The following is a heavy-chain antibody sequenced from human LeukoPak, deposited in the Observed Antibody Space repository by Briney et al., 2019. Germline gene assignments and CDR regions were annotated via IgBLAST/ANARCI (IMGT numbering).Heavy chain of an antibody. CDR1: GFTFSNAW. J-gene: IGHJ4*02. V-gene: IGHV3-15*05. D-gene: IGHD3-10*01. CDR3: AKDKYYGSGSYLKSPLFDY. Sequence: GGSLRLSCAASGFTFSNAWMSWVRQAPGKGLEWVGRIKSKTDGGTTDYAAPVKGRFTISRDNSKNSLYLQMNSLRTEDTALYYCAKDKYYGSGSYLKSPLFDYWGQGTLVTVSS. CDR2: IKSKTDGGTT.